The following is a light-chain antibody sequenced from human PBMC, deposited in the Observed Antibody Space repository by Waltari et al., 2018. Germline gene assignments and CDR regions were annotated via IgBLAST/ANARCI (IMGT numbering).Light chain of an antibody. V-gene: IGKV4-1*01. CDR1: QSVLYSSNNMDY. Sequence: DIVMTQSPDSLPVSLGERATINCKSSQSVLYSSNNMDYLAWYQQKPGQPPKLLIYWASTRESGVPDRFSGSGSGTDFTLTISSLQAEDVAVYFCQQYYSIPHTFDQGTKLEIK. CDR3: QQYYSIPHT. J-gene: IGKJ2*01. CDR2: WAS.